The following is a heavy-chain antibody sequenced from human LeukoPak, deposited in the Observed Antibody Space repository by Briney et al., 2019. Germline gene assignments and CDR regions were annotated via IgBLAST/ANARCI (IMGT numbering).Heavy chain of an antibody. J-gene: IGHJ4*02. Sequence: GGSLRLSCAASGFTFSSYGMNWVRQAPGKGLEWISYLTTSGSTKYYADSVKGRFTISRDNAKNSLYLQMNSLRAEDTAVYYCARELRGILRYSDYWGQGTLVTVSS. D-gene: IGHD3-9*01. CDR1: GFTFSSYG. CDR3: ARELRGILRYSDY. CDR2: LTTSGSTK. V-gene: IGHV3-48*04.